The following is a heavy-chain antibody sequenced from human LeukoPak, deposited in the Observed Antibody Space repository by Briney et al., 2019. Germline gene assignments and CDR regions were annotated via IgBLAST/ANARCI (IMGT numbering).Heavy chain of an antibody. V-gene: IGHV3-66*01. CDR2: IYSGGST. CDR3: ARVTVRYFDWLPRSHNWFDP. D-gene: IGHD3-9*01. CDR1: EFSVGSNY. Sequence: GGSLRLSCAASEFSVGSNYMTWVRQAPGKGLEWVSLIYSGGSTYYADSVKGRFTISRDNSKNTLYLQMNSLRAEDTAVYYCARVTVRYFDWLPRSHNWFDPWGQGPLVTVSS. J-gene: IGHJ5*02.